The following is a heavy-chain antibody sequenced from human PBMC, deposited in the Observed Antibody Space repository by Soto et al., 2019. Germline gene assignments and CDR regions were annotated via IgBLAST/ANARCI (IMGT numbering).Heavy chain of an antibody. CDR1: GGSISSYY. CDR2: IYYSGST. V-gene: IGHV4-59*08. Sequence: SETLSLTCTVSGGSISSYYWSWIRQPPGKGLGWIGYIYYSGSTNYNPSLKSRVTISVDTSKNQFSLKLSSVTAADTAVYYCARNLGYCSGGSCYRAFDIWGQGKMVTVSS. J-gene: IGHJ3*02. D-gene: IGHD2-15*01. CDR3: ARNLGYCSGGSCYRAFDI.